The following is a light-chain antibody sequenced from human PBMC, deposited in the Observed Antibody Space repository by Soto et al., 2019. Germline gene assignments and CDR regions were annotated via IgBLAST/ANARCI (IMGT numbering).Light chain of an antibody. J-gene: IGLJ2*01. CDR2: DVS. CDR1: SSDVGGYNY. Sequence: QSALTQPASVSGSPGQSITISCTGTSSDVGGYNYVAWYQQHPGKAPKLMIYDVSNRPSGVSNRFSGSKSGNTASLTISGLQAEDEADYYCTSYTSSLTLKVFGGGTKLTVL. V-gene: IGLV2-14*01. CDR3: TSYTSSLTLKV.